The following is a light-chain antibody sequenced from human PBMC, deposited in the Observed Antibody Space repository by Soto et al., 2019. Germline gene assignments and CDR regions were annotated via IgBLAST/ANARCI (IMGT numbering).Light chain of an antibody. CDR3: SSYRASSTTHYV. CDR1: SSDVGSYNL. CDR2: EGS. J-gene: IGLJ1*01. V-gene: IGLV2-14*02. Sequence: QSVLTQPASVSGSPGQSITISCTGTSSDVGSYNLVSWYQQHPGKAPKLMIYEGSKRPSGVSNRFSGSKSGNTASLTISGLQAEDEADYYCSSYRASSTTHYVFGTGTKLTVL.